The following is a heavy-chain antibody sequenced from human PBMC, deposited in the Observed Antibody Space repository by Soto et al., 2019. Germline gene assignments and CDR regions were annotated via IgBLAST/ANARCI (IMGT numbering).Heavy chain of an antibody. CDR1: GGSISRGDYF. CDR3: ARAEIVVVRGAFDI. Sequence: SETLSLPCTVSGGSISRGDYFWSWIRQPPGKGLEWIGYIYYSGSTYYNPSLKSRVTISVDTSKNQFSLKLSSVTAADTAVYYCARAEIVVVRGAFDIWGQGTMVTVSS. V-gene: IGHV4-30-4*01. CDR2: IYYSGST. D-gene: IGHD3-22*01. J-gene: IGHJ3*02.